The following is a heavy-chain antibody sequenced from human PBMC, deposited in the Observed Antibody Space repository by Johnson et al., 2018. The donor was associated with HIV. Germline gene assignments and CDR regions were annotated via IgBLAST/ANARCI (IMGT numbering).Heavy chain of an antibody. D-gene: IGHD2-15*01. V-gene: IGHV3-9*01. J-gene: IGHJ3*02. CDR3: AKGRVVVAATEAFDI. CDR2: ISWNSGSI. Sequence: VQLVESGGGLVQPGRSLRLSCAASGFTFDDYAMHWVRQAPGKGLEWVSGISWNSGSIGYADSVKGRFTISRDNAKNSLYLQMKRLGAEDTALYYCAKGRVVVAATEAFDIWGQGTMVTVSS. CDR1: GFTFDDYA.